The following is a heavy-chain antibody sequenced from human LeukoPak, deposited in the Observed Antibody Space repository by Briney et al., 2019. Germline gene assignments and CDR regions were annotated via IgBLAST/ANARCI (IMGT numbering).Heavy chain of an antibody. V-gene: IGHV3-48*02. CDR2: ISSSSSTI. J-gene: IGHJ6*03. CDR3: ARATSRSYYYYYYMDV. Sequence: PGGSLRLSCAASGFTFSSYSMNWVRQAPGKGLEWVSYISSSSSTIYYADSVKGRFTISRDNAKNSLYLQMNSLRDEDTAVYYCARATSRSYYYYYYMDVWGKGTTVAVSS. CDR1: GFTFSSYS. D-gene: IGHD3-10*01.